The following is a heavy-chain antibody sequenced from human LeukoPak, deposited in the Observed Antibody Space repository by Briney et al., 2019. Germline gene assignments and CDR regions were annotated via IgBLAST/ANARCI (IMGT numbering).Heavy chain of an antibody. CDR3: ARELAWWVVVAAARTNWFDP. D-gene: IGHD2-15*01. Sequence: ASVKVSCKASGYTFTSYDINWVRQATGQGLEWMGWMNPNSGITGYAQKFQGRVTMTRNTSISTAYMELSSLRSEDTAVYYCARELAWWVVVAAARTNWFDPWGQGTLVTVSS. CDR2: MNPNSGIT. CDR1: GYTFTSYD. V-gene: IGHV1-8*01. J-gene: IGHJ5*02.